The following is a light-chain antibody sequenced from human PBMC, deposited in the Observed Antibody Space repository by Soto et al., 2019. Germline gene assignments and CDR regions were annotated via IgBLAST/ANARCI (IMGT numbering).Light chain of an antibody. CDR3: MVALRPPYT. J-gene: IGKJ2*01. CDR1: QSLLHSIGYNY. V-gene: IGKV2-28*01. Sequence: IVMTQSPLSLPVTPGEPASISCRSSQSLLHSIGYNYLNWYLQKTGQSPQLLIYLGSSRASGGPDRFSGSGSGTDFTLKISRVEAEDAGGYYCMVALRPPYTFGQGTKLEIK. CDR2: LGS.